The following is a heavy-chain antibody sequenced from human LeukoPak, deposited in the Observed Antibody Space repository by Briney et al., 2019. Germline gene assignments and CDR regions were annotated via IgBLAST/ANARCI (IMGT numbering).Heavy chain of an antibody. CDR1: GGSISSYY. J-gene: IGHJ4*02. Sequence: SETLSLTCTVSGGSISSYYWGWIRQPPGKKLEWIGYIYYSGNTNYNPSLKSRVTISIDTSKNQFSLKVSSVTAADTAVYYCARVGDGNSDYWGQGTLVTVSS. CDR3: ARVGDGNSDY. V-gene: IGHV4-59*12. D-gene: IGHD3-16*01. CDR2: IYYSGNT.